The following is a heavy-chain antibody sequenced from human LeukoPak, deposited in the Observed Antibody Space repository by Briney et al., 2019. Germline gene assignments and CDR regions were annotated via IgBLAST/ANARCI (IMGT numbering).Heavy chain of an antibody. J-gene: IGHJ4*02. V-gene: IGHV3-66*01. Sequence: GESLKISCAASGFTVSSNYMSWVCQAPGKGLEWVSVIYSGGSTYYADSVKGRFTISRDNSKNTLYLQMNSLRAEDTAVYYCATPTGYYYDSSGYVWGQGTLVTVSS. CDR1: GFTVSSNY. CDR2: IYSGGST. CDR3: ATPTGYYYDSSGYV. D-gene: IGHD3-22*01.